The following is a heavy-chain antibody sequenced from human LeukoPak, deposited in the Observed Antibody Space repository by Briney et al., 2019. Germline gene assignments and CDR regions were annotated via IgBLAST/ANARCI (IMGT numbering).Heavy chain of an antibody. V-gene: IGHV3-21*01. Sequence: GGSLRLSCAASGFTFSSYSMNWVRQAPGKGLEWVSSISSSSSYIYYADSVKGRFTISRDNAKNSLYLQMNSLRAEDTAVYYCARTETLYFDSAYYSVDYWGRGTLVMVSA. D-gene: IGHD3-22*01. J-gene: IGHJ4*02. CDR2: ISSSSSYI. CDR3: ARTETLYFDSAYYSVDY. CDR1: GFTFSSYS.